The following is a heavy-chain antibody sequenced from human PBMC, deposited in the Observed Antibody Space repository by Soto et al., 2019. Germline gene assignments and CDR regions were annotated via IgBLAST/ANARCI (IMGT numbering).Heavy chain of an antibody. J-gene: IGHJ5*02. CDR2: IIPIFGTA. Sequence: ASVKVSCKASEGTFSSYAISWVRQAPGQGLEWMGGIIPIFGTANYAQKFQGRVTITADESTSTAYIALSSLRSEDTAVYYCARVPETIFGVALNWFAPWGKGPLVTVSS. D-gene: IGHD3-3*01. V-gene: IGHV1-69*13. CDR1: EGTFSSYA. CDR3: ARVPETIFGVALNWFAP.